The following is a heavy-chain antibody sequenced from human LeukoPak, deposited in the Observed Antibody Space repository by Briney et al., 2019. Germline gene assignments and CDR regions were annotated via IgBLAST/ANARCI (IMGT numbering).Heavy chain of an antibody. D-gene: IGHD6-19*01. J-gene: IGHJ4*02. CDR1: AFAFSSQA. CDR3: AKDARRTSGWYFFDY. V-gene: IGHV3-23*01. CDR2: IRDSGSLT. Sequence: GRSLRLYCAASAFAFSSQAMGWVRQAPGKGLEWVSVIRDSGSLTYYADSVKGRFTISRDNSKNTLFLQMNSLRAEDTAVYYCAKDARRTSGWYFFDYWGQGTLVTVSS.